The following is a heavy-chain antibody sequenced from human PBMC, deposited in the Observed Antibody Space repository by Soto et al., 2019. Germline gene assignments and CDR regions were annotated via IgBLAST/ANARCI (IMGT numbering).Heavy chain of an antibody. CDR1: GFTFSNAW. D-gene: IGHD3-3*01. Sequence: GGSLRLSCAASGFTFSNAWMSWVRQAPGKGLEWVGRIKSKTDGGTTDYAAPVKGRFTISRDDSKNTLLLQMNSLKTEDTAVYYCTTDPAGRYDFWSGHIKGENYYYYMDVWGKGTTVTVSS. J-gene: IGHJ6*03. V-gene: IGHV3-15*01. CDR2: IKSKTDGGTT. CDR3: TTDPAGRYDFWSGHIKGENYYYYMDV.